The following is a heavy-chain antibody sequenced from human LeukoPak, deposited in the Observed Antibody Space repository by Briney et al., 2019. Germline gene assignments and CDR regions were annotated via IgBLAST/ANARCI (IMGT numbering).Heavy chain of an antibody. J-gene: IGHJ6*03. Sequence: SETLSLTCGVSGYSISSAYSWSWIRQPPGKGLEWIGSISHSGSTYYNPSLKSRVSMSVDTSKNQFSLRLTSLTAADTAVYYCAKEVRPTLDYYYYYMDVWGKGTTVTVSS. CDR3: AKEVRPTLDYYYYYMDV. CDR2: ISHSGST. D-gene: IGHD3-10*01. V-gene: IGHV4-38-2*02. CDR1: GYSISSAYS.